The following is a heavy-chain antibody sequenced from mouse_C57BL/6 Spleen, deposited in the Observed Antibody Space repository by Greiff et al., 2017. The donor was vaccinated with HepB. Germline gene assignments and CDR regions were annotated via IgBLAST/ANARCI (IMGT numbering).Heavy chain of an antibody. D-gene: IGHD2-5*01. Sequence: QVHVKQPGAELVRPGSSVKLSCKASGYTFTSYWMHWVKQRPIQGLEWIGNIDPSDSETHYNQKFKDKATLTVDKSSSTAYMQLSSLTSEDSAVYYCAIPGDYSNYVVFDVWGTGTTVTVSS. CDR3: AIPGDYSNYVVFDV. CDR1: GYTFTSYW. V-gene: IGHV1-52*01. CDR2: IDPSDSET. J-gene: IGHJ1*03.